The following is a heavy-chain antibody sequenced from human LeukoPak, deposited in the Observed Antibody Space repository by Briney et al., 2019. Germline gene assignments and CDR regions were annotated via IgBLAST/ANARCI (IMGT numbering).Heavy chain of an antibody. CDR3: ATGGPGYSSGWYYFDY. V-gene: IGHV1-2*02. J-gene: IGHJ4*02. Sequence: GASVKVSCKASGYTFTGYYMHWVRQAPGQGLEWMGWINPNSGGTNYAQKFQGRVTMTRDTSISTAYMELSRLRSDDTAVYYCATGGPGYSSGWYYFDYWGQGTLVTVSS. CDR2: INPNSGGT. D-gene: IGHD6-19*01. CDR1: GYTFTGYY.